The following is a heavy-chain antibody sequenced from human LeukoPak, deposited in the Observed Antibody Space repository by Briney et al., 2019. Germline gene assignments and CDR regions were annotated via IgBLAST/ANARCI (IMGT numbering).Heavy chain of an antibody. V-gene: IGHV4-4*02. CDR1: GDSVSYDNW. D-gene: IGHD2-21*01. CDR3: ARHHYFALAY. CDR2: THHSGSS. Sequence: PSGTLSLTCAVSGDSVSYDNWWSWVRQPPGKGLEWIGETHHSGSSNYNPSLKSRVTVSVDKSKNQVSLSPTSVTAADTAVYYCARHHYFALAYWGQGTLVTVSS. J-gene: IGHJ4*02.